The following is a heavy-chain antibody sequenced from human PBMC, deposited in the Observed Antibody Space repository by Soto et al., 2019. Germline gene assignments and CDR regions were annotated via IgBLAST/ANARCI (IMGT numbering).Heavy chain of an antibody. J-gene: IGHJ6*02. CDR2: IYIGGST. D-gene: IGHD1-1*01. CDR3: ARDRRDVYNPIYYYYYGMDV. CDR1: GFTVCSNY. V-gene: IGHV3-66*01. Sequence: GGSLRLSCAASGFTVCSNYMSWVRQAPGKGLEWVAVIYIGGSTYYADSLKGRFTISRDNSKNTLYLQMNSLRAEDTAVYYCARDRRDVYNPIYYYYYGMDVWGQGTTVTVS.